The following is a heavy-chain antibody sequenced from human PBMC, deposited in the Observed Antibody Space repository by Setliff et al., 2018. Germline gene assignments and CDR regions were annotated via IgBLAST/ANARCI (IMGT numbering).Heavy chain of an antibody. J-gene: IGHJ4*02. CDR1: GYTFTNFG. CDR3: ARSRAPSVVLAADFDF. V-gene: IGHV1-18*01. Sequence: GASVKVSCKASGYTFTNFGFHWLRQAPGQGLEWMAVIITSTGKTSYAQKFQGRVTVTTDTYTGTGYMELRSLRSDDTAMYYCARSRAPSVVLAADFDFWGQGTPVTVSS. D-gene: IGHD2-21*01. CDR2: IITSTGKT.